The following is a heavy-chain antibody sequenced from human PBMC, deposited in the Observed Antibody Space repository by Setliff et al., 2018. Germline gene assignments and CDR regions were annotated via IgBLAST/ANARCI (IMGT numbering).Heavy chain of an antibody. CDR3: ATPAIAAAGTLFFDY. Sequence: SVKVSCKASGGTFSSYAISWVRQAPGQGLEWMGGIIPIFGTANYAQKFQGRVTITTDESTSTAYMELSSLRSEDTAVYYCATPAIAAAGTLFFDYWGQGTLVTVSS. V-gene: IGHV1-69*05. J-gene: IGHJ4*02. CDR2: IIPIFGTA. CDR1: GGTFSSYA. D-gene: IGHD6-13*01.